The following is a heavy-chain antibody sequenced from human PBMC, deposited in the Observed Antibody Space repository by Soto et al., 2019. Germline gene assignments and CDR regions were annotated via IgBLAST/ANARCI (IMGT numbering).Heavy chain of an antibody. J-gene: IGHJ6*02. CDR2: IYPGDSDT. Sequence: GESLKISCKGSGYMFSSYWISWFLQMPGKGLEWMGIIYPGDSDTKYSPSFEGQVTISADKSSSTAYLQWSSLKASDTAMYYCARQGSNGAYYYYGMDVWGQGTTVTVSS. V-gene: IGHV5-51*01. D-gene: IGHD2-8*01. CDR1: GYMFSSYW. CDR3: ARQGSNGAYYYYGMDV.